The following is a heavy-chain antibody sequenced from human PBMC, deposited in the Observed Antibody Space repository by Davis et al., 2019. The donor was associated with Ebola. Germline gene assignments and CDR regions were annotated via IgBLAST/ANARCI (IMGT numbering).Heavy chain of an antibody. CDR3: AREVGETKLDQ. V-gene: IGHV1-69*13. Sequence: SVKVSCKASGHTFTTDGISWVRQAPGQGLEWMGWVIPVFGTTNYAQKFQGRVTLTADESTSTAYMELTNLRSDDTAVYYCAREVGETKLDQWGQGTLVTVSS. J-gene: IGHJ4*02. CDR1: GHTFTTDG. CDR2: VIPVFGTT. D-gene: IGHD1-26*01.